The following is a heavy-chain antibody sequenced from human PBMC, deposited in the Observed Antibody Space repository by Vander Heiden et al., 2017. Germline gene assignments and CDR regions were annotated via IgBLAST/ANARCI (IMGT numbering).Heavy chain of an antibody. Sequence: EVQLVESGGGLVHPGGSLRLSCPASGFTFSRYWMSCVRQAPGKGLERVVNIKQDGSDKYYVDSVKGRFAISRDNAKNSLYLEMNSLRVEDTSVYYCATSFFDNKDHAFDVWGQGAMVTVSS. CDR3: ATSFFDNKDHAFDV. D-gene: IGHD3-22*01. V-gene: IGHV3-7*01. J-gene: IGHJ3*01. CDR1: GFTFSRYW. CDR2: IKQDGSDK.